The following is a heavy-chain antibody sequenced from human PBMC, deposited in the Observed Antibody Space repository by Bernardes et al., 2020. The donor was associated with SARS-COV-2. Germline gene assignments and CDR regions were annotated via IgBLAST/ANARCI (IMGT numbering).Heavy chain of an antibody. V-gene: IGHV3-53*01. CDR2: IYSGGST. CDR1: GFTVSSNY. D-gene: IGHD2-15*01. J-gene: IGHJ6*02. CDR3: ARSSGIEGYYYGMDV. Sequence: GGSLRLSCAASGFTVSSNYMSWVRQAPGKGLEWVSVIYSGGSTYYADSVKGRFTISRDNSKNTLYLQMNSLRAEDTAVYYCARSSGIEGYYYGMDVWGQGTTVTVSS.